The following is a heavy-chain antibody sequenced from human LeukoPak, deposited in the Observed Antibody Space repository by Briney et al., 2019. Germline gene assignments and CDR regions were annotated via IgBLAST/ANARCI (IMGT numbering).Heavy chain of an antibody. Sequence: PGRSLRLSCAASGFTFSSYGMHWVRQAPGKGLEWVAVISYDGSNKYYADSVKGRFTISRDNSKNTLYLQMNSLRAEDTAVYYCAKGLYDSSGYYWFDALDIWGQGTMVTVSS. V-gene: IGHV3-30*18. J-gene: IGHJ3*02. CDR3: AKGLYDSSGYYWFDALDI. D-gene: IGHD3-22*01. CDR2: ISYDGSNK. CDR1: GFTFSSYG.